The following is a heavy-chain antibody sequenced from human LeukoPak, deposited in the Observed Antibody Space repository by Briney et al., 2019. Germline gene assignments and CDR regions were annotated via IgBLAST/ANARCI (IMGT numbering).Heavy chain of an antibody. CDR2: ITGGGVRT. V-gene: IGHV3-23*01. CDR1: GFTFRTYA. CDR3: AKGGIVVVEAARPNDY. D-gene: IGHD2-15*01. Sequence: GGSLRLSCTASGFTFRTYAMSWVRQAPGKGLEWVSAITGGGVRTYYADSVKGRFTISRDNSKSTLHLQMNSLRAEDTAVYYCAKGGIVVVEAARPNDYWGHGTLVIVSS. J-gene: IGHJ4*01.